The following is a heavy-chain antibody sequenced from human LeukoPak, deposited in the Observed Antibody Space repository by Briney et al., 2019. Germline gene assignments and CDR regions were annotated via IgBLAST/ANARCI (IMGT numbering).Heavy chain of an antibody. CDR3: ARHPLSIAVRRPEAFDI. J-gene: IGHJ3*02. D-gene: IGHD6-6*01. Sequence: GGSLRLSCAASGFTFSSYAMSWVRQAPGKGLEWVSAISGSGGSTYYADSVKGRFTISRDNSKNTLYLQMNSLRAEDTAVYYCARHPLSIAVRRPEAFDIWGQGTMVTVSS. CDR2: ISGSGGST. V-gene: IGHV3-23*01. CDR1: GFTFSSYA.